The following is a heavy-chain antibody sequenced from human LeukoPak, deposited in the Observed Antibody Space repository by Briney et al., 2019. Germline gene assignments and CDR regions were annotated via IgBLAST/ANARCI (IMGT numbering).Heavy chain of an antibody. CDR2: ISGDGGST. Sequence: GGSLRLSCAASGFTFDDYAMHWVRQAPGRGLEWVSLISGDGGSTYYADSVKGRFTISRDNSKNSLYLQMNSLRTEDTALYYCAKGNVDTAMVHYYYGMDVWGQGTTVTVSS. CDR3: AKGNVDTAMVHYYYGMDV. V-gene: IGHV3-43*02. D-gene: IGHD5-18*01. J-gene: IGHJ6*02. CDR1: GFTFDDYA.